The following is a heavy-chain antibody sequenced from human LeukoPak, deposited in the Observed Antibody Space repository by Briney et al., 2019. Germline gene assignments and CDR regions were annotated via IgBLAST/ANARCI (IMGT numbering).Heavy chain of an antibody. Sequence: GGSLRLSCAASGFTFSTFSNFAMNWVRQAPGKGLEWVSYIRSSSSYIYYADSVKGRFTISRDNAKNSLYLQMNSLRAEDTAVYYCVRDDDNWGFVLWGRGTLVAVSS. CDR1: GFTFSTFS. J-gene: IGHJ2*01. CDR3: VRDDDNWGFVL. V-gene: IGHV3-21*01. CDR2: IRSSSSYI. D-gene: IGHD7-27*01.